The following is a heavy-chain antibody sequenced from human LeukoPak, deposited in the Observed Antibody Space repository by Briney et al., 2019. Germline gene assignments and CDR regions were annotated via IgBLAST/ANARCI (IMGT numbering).Heavy chain of an antibody. CDR3: ARAGRRIGADHLGY. D-gene: IGHD3-16*01. CDR1: GYTFTSYD. Sequence: ASVKVSCKASGYTFTSYDINWVRQATGQGLEWKGWMNPNSGNTGYAQKFHGRVTMTRNTSISTAYMELSSLRSEDTAVDYCARAGRRIGADHLGYWGRGTLVTVSS. V-gene: IGHV1-8*01. CDR2: MNPNSGNT. J-gene: IGHJ4*02.